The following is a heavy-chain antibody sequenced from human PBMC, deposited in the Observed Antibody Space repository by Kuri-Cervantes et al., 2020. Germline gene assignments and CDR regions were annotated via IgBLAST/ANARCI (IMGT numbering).Heavy chain of an antibody. CDR3: ARGPRRYSGSYGLSG. CDR2: VYHSGDT. Sequence: SETLSLTCVVSGYSITSGCYWAWIRQPPGKGLEWIGSVYHSGDTYYNPSLKSRVTISIDTSKNQFSLKLSSVTAADTAVYYCARGPRRYSGSYGLSGWGQGTLVTVSS. J-gene: IGHJ4*02. CDR1: GYSITSGCY. V-gene: IGHV4-38-2*01. D-gene: IGHD1-26*01.